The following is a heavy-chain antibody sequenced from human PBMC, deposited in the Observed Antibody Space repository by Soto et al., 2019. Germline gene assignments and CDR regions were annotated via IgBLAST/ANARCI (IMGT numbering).Heavy chain of an antibody. J-gene: IGHJ4*02. CDR3: AKDLDDYSSAIDF. D-gene: IGHD4-4*01. V-gene: IGHV3-23*01. Sequence: PGGSLRLSCVGSGFSFRKYAMNWVRQAPGKGLEWVSGISGSGGSGRGFYADPVKGRFTISRDNSKNTLYLEMNSLRAEDTAVYYCAKDLDDYSSAIDFWGQVTLVTVSS. CDR2: ISGSGGSGRG. CDR1: GFSFRKYA.